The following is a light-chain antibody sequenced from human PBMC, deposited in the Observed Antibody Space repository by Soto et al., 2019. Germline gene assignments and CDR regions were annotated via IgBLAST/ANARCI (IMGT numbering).Light chain of an antibody. CDR1: QSVSSSY. V-gene: IGKV3-20*01. CDR3: QQYGSSPPFT. J-gene: IGKJ2*01. Sequence: EIVLTQSPCTLSLSPGERATLSCRASQSVSSSYLAWYQQKPGQAPRLLIYGASSRATGIPDRFSGSGSGTDFTLTISRLEPEDFAAYYCQQYGSSPPFTFGQGTKVDIK. CDR2: GAS.